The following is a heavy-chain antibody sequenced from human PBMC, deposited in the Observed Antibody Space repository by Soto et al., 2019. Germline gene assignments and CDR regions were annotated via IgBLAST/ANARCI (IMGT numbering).Heavy chain of an antibody. V-gene: IGHV3-7*05. D-gene: IGHD4-17*01. CDR2: IKQDGSEK. Sequence: EVPLVESGGGLVQPGGSLRLSCAASGFTFSNNWMSWVRQAPGKGLEWVANIKQDGSEKNYVDSVKGRFTISRDNAKNSLYLQINSLRAEDTAVYYCAREEVAVTTVWDYYYAMDVWGQGTTVTVSS. CDR3: AREEVAVTTVWDYYYAMDV. CDR1: GFTFSNNW. J-gene: IGHJ6*02.